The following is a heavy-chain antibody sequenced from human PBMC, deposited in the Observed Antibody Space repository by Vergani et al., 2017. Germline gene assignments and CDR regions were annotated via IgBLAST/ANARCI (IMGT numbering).Heavy chain of an antibody. V-gene: IGHV4-61*01. CDR1: GGSVSSGSYY. D-gene: IGHD3-10*01. CDR2: IYYSGST. Sequence: QVQLQESGPGLVKPSETLSLTCTVSGGSVSSGSYYWSWIRQPPGKGLEWIGYIYYSGSTNYNPSLKSRVTISVDTSKNQFSLKLSSVTAADTAVYYCARDLRNYYGNWFDPWGQGTLVTVSS. CDR3: ARDLRNYYGNWFDP. J-gene: IGHJ5*02.